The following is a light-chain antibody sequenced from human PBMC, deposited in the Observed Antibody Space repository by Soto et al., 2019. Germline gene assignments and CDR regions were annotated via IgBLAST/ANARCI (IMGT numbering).Light chain of an antibody. Sequence: QSALTQPASVSGSPGQSITISCTGSISDVGGYNYVSWYQQHPGKAPKLVIFDVSHRPSGISNRFSGSKSGNTASLTISGLRTEDEADYYCGSYTSSSNYVFGSGTKLTVL. V-gene: IGLV2-14*03. CDR2: DVS. CDR1: ISDVGGYNY. J-gene: IGLJ1*01. CDR3: GSYTSSSNYV.